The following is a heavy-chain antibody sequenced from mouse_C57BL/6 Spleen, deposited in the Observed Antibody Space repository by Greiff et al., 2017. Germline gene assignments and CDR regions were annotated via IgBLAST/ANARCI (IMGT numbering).Heavy chain of an antibody. J-gene: IGHJ2*01. Sequence: EVQLQQSGAELVKPGASVKISCKASGYTFTDYYMNWVKQSHGKSLEWIGDINPNNGGTSYNQKFKGKATLTVDKSSSTAYMELRSLTSEDSAVYYCARIYYGNYGYFDYWGQGTTLTVSS. CDR2: INPNNGGT. D-gene: IGHD2-1*01. CDR1: GYTFTDYY. V-gene: IGHV1-26*01. CDR3: ARIYYGNYGYFDY.